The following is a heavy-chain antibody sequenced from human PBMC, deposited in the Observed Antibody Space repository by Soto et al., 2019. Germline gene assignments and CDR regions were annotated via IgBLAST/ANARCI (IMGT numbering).Heavy chain of an antibody. CDR2: IYYRGDT. CDR1: GGSINNYY. Sequence: QVQLQESGPGLVKPSETLSLACSVSGGSINNYYWTWIRQPPGKELEWIGYIYYRGDTNYNPSLTSRVTISVDTSKTQFSLKLRSVTAADTAVYSCARVSRVSRYYFEYWGQGILVTVSS. V-gene: IGHV4-59*01. J-gene: IGHJ4*02. CDR3: ARVSRVSRYYFEY.